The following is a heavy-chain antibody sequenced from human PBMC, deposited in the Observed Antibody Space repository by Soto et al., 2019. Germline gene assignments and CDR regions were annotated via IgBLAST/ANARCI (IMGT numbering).Heavy chain of an antibody. CDR2: ISGSGGST. D-gene: IGHD3-10*01. J-gene: IGHJ4*02. CDR3: AKDLTMVRGVTIDY. V-gene: IGHV3-23*01. CDR1: GFTFSSYA. Sequence: GGSLRLSCAASGFTFSSYAMSWVRQAPGKGLEWVSAISGSGGSTYYADSVKGRFTISRDNSKNTLYLQMNSLRAEDTAVYYCAKDLTMVRGVTIDYWGQGTLVTVSS.